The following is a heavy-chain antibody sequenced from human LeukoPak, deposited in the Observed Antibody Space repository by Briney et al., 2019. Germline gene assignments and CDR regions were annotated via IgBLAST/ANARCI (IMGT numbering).Heavy chain of an antibody. V-gene: IGHV4-31*03. CDR3: ARAHRRGNRFDP. D-gene: IGHD1-14*01. CDR1: GGSISSGGYY. CDR2: IYYSGST. Sequence: SETLSLTCTVSGGSISSGGYYWSWIRQHPGKGLEWIGYIYYSGSTYYNPSLKSRVTISVDTSKNQFSLKLSSVTAADTAVYYCARAHRRGNRFDPWGQGTLVTVSS. J-gene: IGHJ5*02.